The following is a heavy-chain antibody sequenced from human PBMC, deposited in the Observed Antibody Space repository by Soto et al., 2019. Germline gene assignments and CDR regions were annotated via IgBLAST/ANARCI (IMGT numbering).Heavy chain of an antibody. CDR1: GGSISSGDYY. D-gene: IGHD5-18*01. Sequence: PSETLSLTCTVSGGSISSGDYYWSWIRQPPGKGLEWIGYIYYSGSTYYNPSLKSRVTISVDTSKNQFSLKLSSVTAADTAVYYCARDTAREYGMDVWGQGTTVTVSS. V-gene: IGHV4-30-4*01. CDR2: IYYSGST. CDR3: ARDTAREYGMDV. J-gene: IGHJ6*02.